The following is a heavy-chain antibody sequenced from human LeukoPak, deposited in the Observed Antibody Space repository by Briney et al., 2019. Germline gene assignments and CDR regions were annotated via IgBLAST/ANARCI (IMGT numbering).Heavy chain of an antibody. V-gene: IGHV5-51*01. D-gene: IGHD2/OR15-2a*01. CDR1: GCSFTSYW. Sequence: GESLKISCKGSGCSFTSYWIGWVRQMPGKGLEWMGIIYPGDSDTRYSPSFQGQVTISADKSISTAYLQWSSLKASDTAMYYCAREPNINVDGVDYWGQGTLVTVSS. CDR2: IYPGDSDT. CDR3: AREPNINVDGVDY. J-gene: IGHJ4*02.